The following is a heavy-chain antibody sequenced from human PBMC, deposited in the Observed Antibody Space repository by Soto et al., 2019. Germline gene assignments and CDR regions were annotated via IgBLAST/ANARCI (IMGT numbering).Heavy chain of an antibody. CDR3: ATIASTTGTGRAFDI. V-gene: IGHV1-8*01. J-gene: IGHJ3*02. D-gene: IGHD1-1*01. CDR2: MNPNSGNT. Sequence: ASVKVSCKASGYTFTSYDINWVRQATGQGLEWMGWMNPNSGNTGYAQKFQGRVTMTRNTSISTAYMELSSLRSEDTAVYYCATIASTTGTGRAFDIWGQGTMVTVSS. CDR1: GYTFTSYD.